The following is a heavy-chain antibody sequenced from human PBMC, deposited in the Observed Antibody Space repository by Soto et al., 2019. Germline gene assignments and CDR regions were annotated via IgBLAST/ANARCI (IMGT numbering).Heavy chain of an antibody. D-gene: IGHD1-1*01. CDR3: ARAKIQLADAFDI. V-gene: IGHV1-2*04. CDR1: GYTFTGYY. Sequence: ASVRVSCKASGYTFTGYYMHWVRQAPGQGLEWMGWINPNSGGTNYAQKFQGWVTMTRDTSISTAYMELSRLRSDDTAVYHCARAKIQLADAFDIWGQGTMVTVSS. J-gene: IGHJ3*02. CDR2: INPNSGGT.